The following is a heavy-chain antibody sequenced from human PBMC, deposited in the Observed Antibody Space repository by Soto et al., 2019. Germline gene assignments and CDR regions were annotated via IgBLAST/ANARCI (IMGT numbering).Heavy chain of an antibody. D-gene: IGHD6-13*01. Sequence: PGGSLRLSCAASGFTFSSYAMSWVRQAPGKGLEWVSAISGSGGSTYYADSVKGRFTISRDNSKNTLYLQMNSLRAEDTAVYYCAKDQGYSSSWYLYYGTDVWGQGTTVTVSS. CDR3: AKDQGYSSSWYLYYGTDV. J-gene: IGHJ6*02. V-gene: IGHV3-23*01. CDR2: ISGSGGST. CDR1: GFTFSSYA.